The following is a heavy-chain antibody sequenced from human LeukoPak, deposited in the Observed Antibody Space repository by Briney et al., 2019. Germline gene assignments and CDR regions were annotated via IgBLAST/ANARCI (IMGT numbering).Heavy chain of an antibody. CDR2: INTYNGNT. CDR1: GYTFTSSG. D-gene: IGHD6-19*01. CDR3: ARDEQWLVPISRPFYGMDV. J-gene: IGHJ6*02. Sequence: ASVKVSCKASGYTFTSSGISWVRQAPGQGLEWMGWINTYNGNTNYAQKLQGRVTMTTDTPTSTAYMELRSLRSDATAVYYCARDEQWLVPISRPFYGMDVWGQGTTVTVSS. V-gene: IGHV1-18*01.